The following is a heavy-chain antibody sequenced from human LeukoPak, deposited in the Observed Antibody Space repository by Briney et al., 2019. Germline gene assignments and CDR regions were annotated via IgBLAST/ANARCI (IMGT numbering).Heavy chain of an antibody. V-gene: IGHV1-69*13. J-gene: IGHJ2*01. CDR2: IIPIFGTA. CDR3: ASRHSGSYKWYFDL. CDR1: GGTFSSYA. D-gene: IGHD1-26*01. Sequence: GASVEVSCKASGGTFSSYAISWVRQAPGQGLEWMGGIIPIFGTANYAQKFQGRVTITADESTSTAYMELSSLRSEDTAVYYCASRHSGSYKWYFDLWGRGTLVTVSS.